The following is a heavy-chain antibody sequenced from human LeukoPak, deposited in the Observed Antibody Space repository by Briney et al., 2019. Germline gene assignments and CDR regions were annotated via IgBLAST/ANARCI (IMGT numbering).Heavy chain of an antibody. V-gene: IGHV3-74*01. CDR2: LNSGGTST. CDR3: VRATGSSGLIDY. D-gene: IGHD6-19*01. CDR1: GFTFSSYW. J-gene: IGHJ4*02. Sequence: GGSLRLSCAASGFTFSSYWLHWVRQAPGKGLGWVSRLNSGGTSTTYADSVKGRFTISRDNAKNTLYLQMNSLRAEDTAVHYCVRATGSSGLIDYWGQGTLVTVSS.